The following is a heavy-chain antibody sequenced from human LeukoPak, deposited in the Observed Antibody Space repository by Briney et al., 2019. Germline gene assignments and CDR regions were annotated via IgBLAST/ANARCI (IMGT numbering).Heavy chain of an antibody. Sequence: PSETLSLTCAVSGGSISSGGYSWSWIRQPPGKGLEWIGYIYHSGSTYYNPSLKSRVTISVDTSKNQFSLKLSSVTAADTAVYYCAREWYYDSSVDWFDPWGQGTLVTVSS. J-gene: IGHJ5*02. D-gene: IGHD3-22*01. CDR2: IYHSGST. V-gene: IGHV4-30-2*01. CDR3: AREWYYDSSVDWFDP. CDR1: GGSISSGGYS.